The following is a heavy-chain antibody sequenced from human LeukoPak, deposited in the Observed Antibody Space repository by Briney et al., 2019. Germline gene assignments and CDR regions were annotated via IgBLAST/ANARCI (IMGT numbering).Heavy chain of an antibody. J-gene: IGHJ4*02. V-gene: IGHV3-9*01. Sequence: GGSLRLSCAASGFTFDDHAMHWVRHAPGKGLEWVSGISWNSGSIGYADSVKGRFTISRDNAKNSLYMQMNSLRAEDTAVYYCARDQGGVGYWGQGTLVTVSS. D-gene: IGHD3-16*01. CDR1: GFTFDDHA. CDR3: ARDQGGVGY. CDR2: ISWNSGSI.